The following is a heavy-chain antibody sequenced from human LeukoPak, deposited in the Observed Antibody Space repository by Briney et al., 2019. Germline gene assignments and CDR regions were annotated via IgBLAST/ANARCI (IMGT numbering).Heavy chain of an antibody. Sequence: GGSLRLSCAASGFTFSSYWMSWVRQAPGKGLKWVANIKQDGSEKYYVDSVKGRFTISRDNAKNSPYLQMKSLRAEDTAVYYCVRESFYFYGMDVWGQGTTVTVSS. CDR1: GFTFSSYW. J-gene: IGHJ6*02. CDR3: VRESFYFYGMDV. CDR2: IKQDGSEK. V-gene: IGHV3-7*01.